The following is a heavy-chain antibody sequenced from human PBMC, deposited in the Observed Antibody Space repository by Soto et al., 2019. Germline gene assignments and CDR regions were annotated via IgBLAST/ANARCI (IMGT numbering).Heavy chain of an antibody. CDR2: IYYSGST. CDR3: ARVTYNWNYAPLGMDV. CDR1: GGSISSSSYY. J-gene: IGHJ6*02. V-gene: IGHV4-39*02. D-gene: IGHD1-7*01. Sequence: LSLTCTVSGGSISSSSYYWGWIRQPPGKGLEWIGSIYYSGSTYYNPSLKSRVTISVHPSKNHFYLKLSSVTAADTAVYYCARVTYNWNYAPLGMDVWGQGTTVTVS.